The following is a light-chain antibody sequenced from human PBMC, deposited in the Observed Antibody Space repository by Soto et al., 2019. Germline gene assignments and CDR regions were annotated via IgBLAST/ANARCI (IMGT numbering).Light chain of an antibody. CDR1: SSDVGAYTY. CDR3: SPYTTSNTLV. CDR2: EVS. V-gene: IGLV2-14*01. Sequence: QSALTQPASVSGSPGQSITISCTGTSSDVGAYTYVSWYQQHPGKAPKLMIFEVSDRPSGVSNRFSGSKSGNTASLTISGLQAEDEAYYYCSPYTTSNTLVFGGGTKLTVL. J-gene: IGLJ2*01.